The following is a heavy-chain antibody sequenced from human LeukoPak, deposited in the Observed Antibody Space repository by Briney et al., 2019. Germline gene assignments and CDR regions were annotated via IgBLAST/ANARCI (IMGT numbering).Heavy chain of an antibody. V-gene: IGHV4-59*01. CDR2: VYYTGST. J-gene: IGHJ4*02. CDR3: ARDELSYFDY. CDR1: SGSISTYF. D-gene: IGHD1-7*01. Sequence: SETLSLTCTVSSGSISTYFWSWIRQPPGKKLEWIGYVYYTGSTSYNPSLKSRVTISVDTSKNQFSLKLSSVTAADTAVYYCARDELSYFDYWGQGTLVTVSS.